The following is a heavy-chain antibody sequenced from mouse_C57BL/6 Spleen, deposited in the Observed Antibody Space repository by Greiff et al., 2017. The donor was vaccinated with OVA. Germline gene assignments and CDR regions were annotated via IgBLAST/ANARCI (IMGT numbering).Heavy chain of an antibody. CDR2: IYPGDGDT. Sequence: VQLQQSGAELVKPGASVKISCKASGYAFSSYWMNWVKQRPGKGLEWIGQIYPGDGDTNYNGKFKGKATLTADKSSSTAYMQLSSLTSEDSAVYFCARRGPYGSFDYWGQGTTLTVSS. CDR1: GYAFSSYW. V-gene: IGHV1-80*01. J-gene: IGHJ2*01. D-gene: IGHD1-1*01. CDR3: ARRGPYGSFDY.